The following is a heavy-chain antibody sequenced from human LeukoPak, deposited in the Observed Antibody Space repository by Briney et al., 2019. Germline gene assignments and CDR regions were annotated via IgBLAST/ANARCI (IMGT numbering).Heavy chain of an antibody. CDR2: ISAYNGNT. D-gene: IGHD2-2*01. J-gene: IGHJ4*02. Sequence: ASVKVSCKASGYTFTSYGISWVRQAPGQGLEWMGWISAYNGNTNYAQKLQGRVTMTTDTSTSTAYMELRSLRSDDTAVYYCAGDHGVVVPAARRRPFDYWGQGTLVTVSS. V-gene: IGHV1-18*01. CDR3: AGDHGVVVPAARRRPFDY. CDR1: GYTFTSYG.